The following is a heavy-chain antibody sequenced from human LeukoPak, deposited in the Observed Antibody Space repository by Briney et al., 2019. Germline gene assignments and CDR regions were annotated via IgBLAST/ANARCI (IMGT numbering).Heavy chain of an antibody. J-gene: IGHJ4*02. CDR3: ATPEGDCDILTGYYQLDY. D-gene: IGHD3-9*01. Sequence: ASVKVSCKVSGYTLTELSMHWVRQAPGKGLEWMAGFDPEDGEAIYAQKFQGRVTMTEDTSTDTAYMELSSLTSEDTAVYYCATPEGDCDILTGYYQLDYWGQGTLVTASS. CDR1: GYTLTELS. CDR2: FDPEDGEA. V-gene: IGHV1-24*01.